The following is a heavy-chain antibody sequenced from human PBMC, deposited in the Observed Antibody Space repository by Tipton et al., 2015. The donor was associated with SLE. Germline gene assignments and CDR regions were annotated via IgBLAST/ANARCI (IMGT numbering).Heavy chain of an antibody. J-gene: IGHJ4*02. D-gene: IGHD3-3*01. V-gene: IGHV4-61*02. CDR2: IYTSGNT. Sequence: LRLSCTVSGGSISSGSYYWSWIRQPAGKGLEWIGRIYTSGNTNYNPSLKSRVTISVDTSKNQFSLKVSSVTAADTAVYYCARIGDFWSGPFDYWGQGTLVTVSS. CDR3: ARIGDFWSGPFDY. CDR1: GGSISSGSYY.